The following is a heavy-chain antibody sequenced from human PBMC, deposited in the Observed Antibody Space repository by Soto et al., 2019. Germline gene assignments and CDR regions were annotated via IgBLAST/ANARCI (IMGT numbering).Heavy chain of an antibody. CDR3: ATRITVFGLLIPPFDP. Sequence: NPSETLSLTCAVYGGSVNGYYWKWIRQPPGKGLEWIGEINHTGGTHYNTSLKSRVTMSVDTSKNQFSLRLSSVTAADTAIYYCATRITVFGLLIPPFDPWGQGTQVTVSS. V-gene: IGHV4-34*01. J-gene: IGHJ5*02. CDR2: INHTGGT. CDR1: GGSVNGYY. D-gene: IGHD3-3*01.